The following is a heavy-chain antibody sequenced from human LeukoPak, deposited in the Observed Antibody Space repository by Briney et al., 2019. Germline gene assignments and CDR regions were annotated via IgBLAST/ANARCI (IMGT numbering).Heavy chain of an antibody. CDR3: ARDSGDYGDYGDYYYYYMDV. J-gene: IGHJ6*03. V-gene: IGHV3-21*01. CDR2: ISSSSSYI. CDR1: GFTFSSYS. D-gene: IGHD4-17*01. Sequence: GGSLRLSCAASGFTFSSYSMNWVRQAPGKGLEWVSSISSSSSYIYYADSVKGRFTISRDNAKNSLYLQMNSLRAEDTAVYYCARDSGDYGDYGDYYYYYMDVWGKGTTVAVSS.